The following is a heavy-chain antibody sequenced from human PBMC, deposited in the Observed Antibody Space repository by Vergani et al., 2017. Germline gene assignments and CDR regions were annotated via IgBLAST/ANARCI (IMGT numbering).Heavy chain of an antibody. V-gene: IGHV3-33*01. D-gene: IGHD6-19*01. CDR2: IWYDGSNK. CDR3: ARGRLQWLVHSVPSY. CDR1: GFTFSSYG. J-gene: IGHJ4*02. Sequence: QVQLVESGGGVVQPGRSLRLSCAASGFTFSSYGMHWVRQAPGKGLEWVAVIWYDGSNKYYADSVKGRFTISRDNSKNTLYLQMNSLRAEDTAVYYCARGRLQWLVHSVPSYWGQGTLVTVSS.